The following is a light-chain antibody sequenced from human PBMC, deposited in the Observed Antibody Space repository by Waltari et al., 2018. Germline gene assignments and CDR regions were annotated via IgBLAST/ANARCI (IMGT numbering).Light chain of an antibody. Sequence: YELTQPPSVSVSPGQTVSITCSGGKLEDKYVCWYQQKTGQSPVLVMHQVSRRPSGSPDRFSGSRSGNTATLTSSGTQAMDEADYYCQAWDSISDVVFGGGTRLTVL. CDR3: QAWDSISDVV. CDR2: QVS. V-gene: IGLV3-1*01. J-gene: IGLJ2*01. CDR1: KLEDKY.